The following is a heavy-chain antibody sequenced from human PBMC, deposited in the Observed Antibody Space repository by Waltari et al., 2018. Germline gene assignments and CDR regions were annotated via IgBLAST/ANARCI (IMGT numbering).Heavy chain of an antibody. CDR2: IYHSGST. J-gene: IGHJ3*02. D-gene: IGHD3-10*01. V-gene: IGHV4-31*03. Sequence: QVQLQESGPGLVKPSQTLSLTCTVSGGSISSGGYYWSWIRQHPGKGLEWIGYIYHSGSTYYNPSLKSRVTISVDRSKNQFSLKLSSVTAADTAVYYCARGSPVTRRWFGTMRDAFDIWGQGTMVTVSS. CDR1: GGSISSGGYY. CDR3: ARGSPVTRRWFGTMRDAFDI.